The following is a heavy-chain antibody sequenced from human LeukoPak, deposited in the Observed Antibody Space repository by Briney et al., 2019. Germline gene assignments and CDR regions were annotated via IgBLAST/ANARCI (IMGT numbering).Heavy chain of an antibody. V-gene: IGHV3-23*01. CDR2: ISGNGDST. CDR3: AKEGGTGTRFDY. Sequence: GGSLRLSCAASGFTFSTYAMTWVRQAPGKGLNWVSGISGNGDSTFYADSVKGRFTISRDNSKNTLYLQMNSLRAEDTAVYYCAKEGGTGTRFDYWGQGTLVTVSS. J-gene: IGHJ4*02. D-gene: IGHD1-7*01. CDR1: GFTFSTYA.